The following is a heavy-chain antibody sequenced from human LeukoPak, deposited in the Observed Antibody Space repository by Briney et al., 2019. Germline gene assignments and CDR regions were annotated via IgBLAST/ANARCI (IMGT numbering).Heavy chain of an antibody. D-gene: IGHD4-11*01. V-gene: IGHV1-46*01. CDR3: ARDESPTAPFDY. J-gene: IGHJ4*02. Sequence: ASVKVSCKAFGYTFTSYYMHWVRQAPGQGLEWMGIINPSGGSTSYAQKFQGRVTMTRDMSTSTVYMELSSLRSEDTAVYYCARDESPTAPFDYWGQGTLVTVSS. CDR1: GYTFTSYY. CDR2: INPSGGST.